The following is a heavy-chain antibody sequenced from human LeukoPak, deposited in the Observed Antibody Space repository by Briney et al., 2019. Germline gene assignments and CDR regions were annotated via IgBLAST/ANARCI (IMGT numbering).Heavy chain of an antibody. CDR2: IYPGNSDT. D-gene: IGHD3-16*01. J-gene: IGHJ4*02. V-gene: IGHV5-51*01. Sequence: GESLNISCKGSGYSFTGYWIGWVRQMPGKGLEWMGIIYPGNSDTRYSPSFEGQVTISADKSTNTAYLQWSSLKASDSAMYYCESARGGNYYWDFWGQGTLATVSS. CDR3: ESARGGNYYWDF. CDR1: GYSFTGYW.